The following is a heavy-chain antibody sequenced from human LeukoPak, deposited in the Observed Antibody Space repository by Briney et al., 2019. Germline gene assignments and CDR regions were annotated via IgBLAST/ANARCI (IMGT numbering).Heavy chain of an antibody. J-gene: IGHJ6*03. CDR3: ARALRRYGSARTNYYYYMDV. Sequence: ASVKVSCKASGYTFTGYYMHWVRQAPGQGLEWMGWINPNSGGTNYAQKFQGRVTMTRDTSISTAYMELSRLRSDDTAVYYCARALRRYGSARTNYYYYMDVWGKGTTVTISS. CDR1: GYTFTGYY. D-gene: IGHD3-10*01. CDR2: INPNSGGT. V-gene: IGHV1-2*02.